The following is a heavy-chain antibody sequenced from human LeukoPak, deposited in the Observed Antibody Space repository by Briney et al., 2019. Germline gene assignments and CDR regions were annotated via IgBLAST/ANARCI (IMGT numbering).Heavy chain of an antibody. V-gene: IGHV7-4-1*02. CDR2: INTNTGNP. D-gene: IGHD3-3*01. CDR3: ARDTSYDFWSGDFEFDY. J-gene: IGHJ4*02. Sequence: GASVKVSCKASGYTFTSYGISWVRQAPGQGLEWMGWINTNTGNPTYAQGFTGRFVFSLDTSVSTAYLQISSLKAEDTAVYYCARDTSYDFWSGDFEFDYWGQGTLVTVSS. CDR1: GYTFTSYG.